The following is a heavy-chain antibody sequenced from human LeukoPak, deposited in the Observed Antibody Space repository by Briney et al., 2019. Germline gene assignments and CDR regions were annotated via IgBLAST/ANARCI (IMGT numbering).Heavy chain of an antibody. Sequence: ASVKVSCKASGYTFTSYGISWVGQAPGQGLEWMGWISAYNGNTNYAQKLQGRVTMTTDTSTSTAYMELRSLRSDDTAVYYCARDYGWPSGYVSPKSYADYWGQGTLVTVSS. CDR1: GYTFTSYG. D-gene: IGHD5-12*01. CDR2: ISAYNGNT. CDR3: ARDYGWPSGYVSPKSYADY. J-gene: IGHJ4*02. V-gene: IGHV1-18*01.